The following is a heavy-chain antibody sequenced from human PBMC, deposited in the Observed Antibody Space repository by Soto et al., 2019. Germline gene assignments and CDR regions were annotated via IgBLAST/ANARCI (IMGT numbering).Heavy chain of an antibody. Sequence: QVQLVESGGGVVQPGMSLRLSCAASGFTFSSYGMHWVRQAPGKGLEWVAVISYDGSNKYYADSVKGRFTISRDNSKNTLYLQMNSLRAEDTAVYYCAKTGHFGQLTPEDYYYYGMDVWGHGTTVTVSS. D-gene: IGHD3-3*02. CDR3: AKTGHFGQLTPEDYYYYGMDV. J-gene: IGHJ6*02. V-gene: IGHV3-30*18. CDR1: GFTFSSYG. CDR2: ISYDGSNK.